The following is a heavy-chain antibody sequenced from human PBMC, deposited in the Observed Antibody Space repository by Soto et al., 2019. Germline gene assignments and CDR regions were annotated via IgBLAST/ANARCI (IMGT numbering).Heavy chain of an antibody. CDR1: GFTFDDYA. CDR2: ISWNSGTI. Sequence: EVQLVESWGGLVQPGRSLRLSCAASGFTFDDYAMHWVRQAPGKGLEWVSGISWNSGTIGYADSVKGRFTISRDNAKNSLYLQMNSLRAEDTALYYCANSGSYPTYFDYWGQGTLVTVSS. CDR3: ANSGSYPTYFDY. V-gene: IGHV3-9*01. J-gene: IGHJ4*02. D-gene: IGHD1-26*01.